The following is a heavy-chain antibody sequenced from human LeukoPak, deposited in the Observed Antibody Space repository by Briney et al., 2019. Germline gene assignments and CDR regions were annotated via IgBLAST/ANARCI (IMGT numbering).Heavy chain of an antibody. CDR1: GFTFDDYA. D-gene: IGHD3-22*01. Sequence: GGSLRLSCAASGFTFDDYAMHWVRQAPGKGLEWVSGISWNSGSIGYADSVKGRFTISRDNAKNSLYLRMNSLRAEDTALYYCATGYYYDSSGYYYVRAEYFQHWGQGTLVTVSS. V-gene: IGHV3-9*01. J-gene: IGHJ1*01. CDR3: ATGYYYDSSGYYYVRAEYFQH. CDR2: ISWNSGSI.